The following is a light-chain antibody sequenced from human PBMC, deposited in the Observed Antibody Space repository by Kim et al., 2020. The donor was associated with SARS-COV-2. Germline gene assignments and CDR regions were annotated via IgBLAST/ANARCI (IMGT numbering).Light chain of an antibody. J-gene: IGKJ4*01. V-gene: IGKV1-5*03. Sequence: DIRMTQSPSTLSASVGDRVTITCRASQSISDWVAWYQQKPGKAPSLLIYRTSTPETGVPSRFSGSGSGTEFTLTISSLQPDDFGSYYCQHFNAFGRGTKVDIK. CDR3: QHFNA. CDR1: QSISDW. CDR2: RTS.